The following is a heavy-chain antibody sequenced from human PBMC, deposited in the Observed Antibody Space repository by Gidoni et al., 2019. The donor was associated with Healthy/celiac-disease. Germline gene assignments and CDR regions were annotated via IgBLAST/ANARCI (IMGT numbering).Heavy chain of an antibody. CDR1: GFTFSSYW. V-gene: IGHV3-74*01. J-gene: IGHJ4*02. CDR3: ARGGYGSIVGATRGDY. CDR2: INSDGSST. D-gene: IGHD1-26*01. Sequence: EVQLVESGGGLVQPGGSLRLSCAASGFTFSSYWMHWVRQAPGKGLVWVSRINSDGSSTSYADSVKGRFTISRDNAKNTLYLQMNSLRAEDTAVYYCARGGYGSIVGATRGDYWGQGTLVTVSS.